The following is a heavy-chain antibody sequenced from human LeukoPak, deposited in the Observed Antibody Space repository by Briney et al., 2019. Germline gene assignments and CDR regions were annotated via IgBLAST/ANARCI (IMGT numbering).Heavy chain of an antibody. D-gene: IGHD3-22*01. CDR2: IYTTGST. V-gene: IGHV4-4*07. CDR1: GGSISSYY. CDR3: ARGGDYYESSGYYYLYYWYFDL. Sequence: NTSETLSLTCTVSGGSISSYYWSWIRQPAGKGLEWIGRIYTTGSTNYNPSLKSRVTMSVDTSKNQFSLTLSSVTAADTAVYYCARGGDYYESSGYYYLYYWYFDLWGRGTLVTVSS. J-gene: IGHJ2*01.